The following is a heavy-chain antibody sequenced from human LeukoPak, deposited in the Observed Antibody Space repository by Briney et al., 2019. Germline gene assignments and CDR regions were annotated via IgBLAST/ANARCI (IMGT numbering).Heavy chain of an antibody. CDR1: GYTFTGNY. Sequence: ASVKVSCKASGYTFTGNYMYWVRQAPGQGLEWMGWINPNSGGTNYAQKFQGRVTMTRDTSISTAYMEMSRLRSDDTAVYYCASIISDYTIFGVGDMDVWGKGTTVTVSS. D-gene: IGHD3-3*01. CDR3: ASIISDYTIFGVGDMDV. CDR2: INPNSGGT. J-gene: IGHJ6*03. V-gene: IGHV1-2*02.